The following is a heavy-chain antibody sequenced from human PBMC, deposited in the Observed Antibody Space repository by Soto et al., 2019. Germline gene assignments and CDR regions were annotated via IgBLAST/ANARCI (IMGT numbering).Heavy chain of an antibody. CDR3: ARAYYYGSGSYRYYYYGMDV. V-gene: IGHV4-30-4*01. Sequence: NPSETLSLTCTVSGGSISSGDYYWSWIRQPPGKGLEWIGYIYYSGSTYYNPSLKSRVTISVDTSKNQFSLKLSSVTAADTAVYYCARAYYYGSGSYRYYYYGMDVWGQGTTVTVSS. J-gene: IGHJ6*02. CDR1: GGSISSGDYY. D-gene: IGHD3-10*01. CDR2: IYYSGST.